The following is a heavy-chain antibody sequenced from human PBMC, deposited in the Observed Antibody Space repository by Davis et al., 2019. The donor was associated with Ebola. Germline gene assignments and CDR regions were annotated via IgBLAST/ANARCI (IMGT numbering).Heavy chain of an antibody. J-gene: IGHJ4*02. CDR2: MKQDGSEK. V-gene: IGHV3-7*01. D-gene: IGHD1-26*01. CDR3: AREGAGDLSHDY. Sequence: GESLKISCAASGFTFSHYWMSWVRQAPGKGPEWVAIMKQDGSEKYYVDSVKGRFTISRDNAKNSLYLQMNSLRAEDTAVYYCAREGAGDLSHDYWGQGTLVTVSS. CDR1: GFTFSHYW.